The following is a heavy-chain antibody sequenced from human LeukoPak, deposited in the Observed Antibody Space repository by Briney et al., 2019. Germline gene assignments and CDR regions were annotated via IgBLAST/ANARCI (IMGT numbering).Heavy chain of an antibody. V-gene: IGHV3-21*01. CDR3: GRAFPPLRTSSAGDL. CDR1: GFTFSDYD. Sequence: GGSLRLSCSASGFTFSDYDMNLVRQAPPKGLEWVSSISYLSSHVYYGDSVKGRFSISRDNAKNSLYLQMNSLGAEDTVIYYCGRAFPPLRTSSAGDLWGQGILVTVSS. CDR2: ISYLSSHV. J-gene: IGHJ4*02. D-gene: IGHD3-16*01.